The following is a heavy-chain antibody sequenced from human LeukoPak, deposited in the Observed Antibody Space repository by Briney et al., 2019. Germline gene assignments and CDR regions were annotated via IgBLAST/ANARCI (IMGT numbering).Heavy chain of an antibody. J-gene: IGHJ4*02. CDR2: INHSGST. D-gene: IGHD3-22*01. CDR3: ARAPAYDRIDY. V-gene: IGHV4-34*01. Sequence: SETLSLTCAVYGGSFSGYYWTWIRQPPEKGLEWIGEINHSGSTNYNPSLKSRVTTSVDTSKNQFSLKLSSVTAADTAVYYCARAPAYDRIDYWGQGTLVTVSS. CDR1: GGSFSGYY.